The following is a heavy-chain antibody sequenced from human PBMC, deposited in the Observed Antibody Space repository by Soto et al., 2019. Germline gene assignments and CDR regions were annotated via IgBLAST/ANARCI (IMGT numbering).Heavy chain of an antibody. D-gene: IGHD1-26*01. Sequence: EVQLVESGGGLVQPGGSLRLSCAASGFTFSRYAMNWVRQAPGEGLEYVSAINSNGGSTYYANSVKGRFTISRDNSKNTLYLQMGSLRAEDMAVYYCARDGGSYYLDSWGQGTLVTVSS. V-gene: IGHV3-64*01. CDR3: ARDGGSYYLDS. J-gene: IGHJ4*02. CDR1: GFTFSRYA. CDR2: INSNGGST.